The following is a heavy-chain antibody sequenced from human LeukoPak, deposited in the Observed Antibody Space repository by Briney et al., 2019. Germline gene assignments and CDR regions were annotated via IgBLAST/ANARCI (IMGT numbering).Heavy chain of an antibody. Sequence: GGSLRLSCAASGFTFNNYAMSWVRRAPGKGLEWVSGISGSGGSTYYADSVKGRFTISRDNSKNTLYLQMNSLGAEDTAVYYCAVVAPAGTWHFDYWGQGTLVTVSS. D-gene: IGHD6-13*01. CDR3: AVVAPAGTWHFDY. CDR1: GFTFNNYA. J-gene: IGHJ4*02. CDR2: ISGSGGST. V-gene: IGHV3-23*01.